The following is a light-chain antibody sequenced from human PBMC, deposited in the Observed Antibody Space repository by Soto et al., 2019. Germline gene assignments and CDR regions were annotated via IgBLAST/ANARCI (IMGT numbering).Light chain of an antibody. CDR1: QGIRNY. V-gene: IGKV1-27*01. Sequence: DIQMTQSPSSLAASVGDRVTITCRASQGIRNYLAWYQQKPGKVPELLIYDTSTLQSGVPSRFSGSGSETDFTLSISSLQPDDVATYYCQKYESDPFTFGPGTKVEIK. CDR2: DTS. J-gene: IGKJ3*01. CDR3: QKYESDPFT.